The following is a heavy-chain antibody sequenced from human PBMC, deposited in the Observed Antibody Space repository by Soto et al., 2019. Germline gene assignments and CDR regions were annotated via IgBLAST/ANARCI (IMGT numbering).Heavy chain of an antibody. D-gene: IGHD2-21*02. V-gene: IGHV4-30-2*01. CDR2: IYHSGST. Sequence: PSETLSLTCAVSGGSISSGGYSWSWIRQPPGKGLEWIGYIYHSGSTYYNPSPKSRVTISVDSSKNQFSLKLSSVTAADAAVYECSSGPTTALFDYWGQGTLVTVSS. CDR1: GGSISSGGYS. CDR3: SSGPTTALFDY. J-gene: IGHJ4*02.